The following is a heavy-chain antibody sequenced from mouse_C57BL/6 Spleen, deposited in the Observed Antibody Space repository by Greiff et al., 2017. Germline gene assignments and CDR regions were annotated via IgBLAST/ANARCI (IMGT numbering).Heavy chain of an antibody. D-gene: IGHD2-3*01. Sequence: QVQLQQSGPELVKPGASVKISCKASGYAFSSSWMNWVKQRPGKGLEWIGRIYPGDGDTNYNGKFKGKATLTADKSSSTAYMQLSSLTSEDSAVYFCARSVYDGYGAWFAYWGKGTLVTFSA. CDR1: GYAFSSSW. CDR3: ARSVYDGYGAWFAY. V-gene: IGHV1-82*01. CDR2: IYPGDGDT. J-gene: IGHJ3*01.